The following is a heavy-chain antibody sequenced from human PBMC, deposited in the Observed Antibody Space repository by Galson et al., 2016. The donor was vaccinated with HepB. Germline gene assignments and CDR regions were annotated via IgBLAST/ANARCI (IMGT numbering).Heavy chain of an antibody. J-gene: IGHJ4*02. CDR2: IIPILGIG. D-gene: IGHD3-22*01. CDR1: GGTFSSYA. CDR3: ARDFREGYYYETTGYY. V-gene: IGHV1-69*04. Sequence: SVKVSCKASGGTFSSYAISWVRQAPGQGLEWMGRIIPILGIGNYAQKFQGRVTITADKSTSTAYMELSSLRSEDTAVYYCARDFREGYYYETTGYYWGQGTLVTVSS.